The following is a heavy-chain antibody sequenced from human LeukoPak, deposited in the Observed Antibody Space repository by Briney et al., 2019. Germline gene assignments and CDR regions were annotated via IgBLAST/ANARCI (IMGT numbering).Heavy chain of an antibody. D-gene: IGHD5-24*01. CDR2: ISYDGSNQ. V-gene: IGHV3-30*03. CDR3: ARAGRRDGYNGDDY. CDR1: AFTFSSYG. Sequence: GRSLRLSCAASAFTFSSYGMHWVRQAPGKGLEWVALISYDGSNQNYADSVRGRFTISRDNSKNTLYLQMNSLRAEDTAVYYCARAGRRDGYNGDDYWGQGTLVTVSS. J-gene: IGHJ4*02.